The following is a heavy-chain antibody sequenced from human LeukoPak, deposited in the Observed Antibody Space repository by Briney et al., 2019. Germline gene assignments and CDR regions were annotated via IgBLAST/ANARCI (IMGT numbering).Heavy chain of an antibody. Sequence: SETLSLNCTVSGGSISSFYWSWIRHPPGQGLEGSGYIYNSGSANYNPSLKSRVTISVDTSKNQFSLKLSSVTAADTAVYYCARGSETGITDYWGQGTLVTVSS. V-gene: IGHV4-59*01. J-gene: IGHJ4*02. CDR3: ARGSETGITDY. D-gene: IGHD1-1*01. CDR2: IYNSGSA. CDR1: GGSISSFY.